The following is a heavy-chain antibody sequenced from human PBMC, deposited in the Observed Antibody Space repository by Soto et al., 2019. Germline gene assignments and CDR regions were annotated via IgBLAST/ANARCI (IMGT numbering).Heavy chain of an antibody. Sequence: QVQLQESGPGLVKPSQTLSLTCTVSGGSINSGGYCWSWIRQHPGKGLDWIGCISYVGSTSYNPSLKSRVTISVDTSKNPFSLKLTSVTAAATAVYCCSRGILVGGQGALITFSS. CDR2: ISYVGST. J-gene: IGHJ4*02. V-gene: IGHV4-31*03. CDR3: SRGILV. D-gene: IGHD6-6*01. CDR1: GGSINSGGYC.